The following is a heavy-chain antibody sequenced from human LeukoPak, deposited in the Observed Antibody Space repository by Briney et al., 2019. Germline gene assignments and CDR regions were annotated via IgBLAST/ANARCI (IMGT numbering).Heavy chain of an antibody. CDR2: ISSSSSYI. J-gene: IGHJ6*03. CDR3: ARGEARTPWFGELLSSYYMDV. V-gene: IGHV3-21*01. CDR1: GFTFSSYS. Sequence: GGSLRLSCAASGFTFSSYSMNWVRQAPGKGLEWVSSISSSSSYIYYADSAKGRFTISRDNAKNSLYLQMNSLRAEDTAVYYCARGEARTPWFGELLSSYYMDVWGKGTTVTVSS. D-gene: IGHD3-10*01.